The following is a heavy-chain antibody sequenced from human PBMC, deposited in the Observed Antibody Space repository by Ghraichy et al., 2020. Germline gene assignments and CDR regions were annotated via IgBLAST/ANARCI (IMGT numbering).Heavy chain of an antibody. CDR3: ARVINFGPRRLQVPRRRGQPDY. V-gene: IGHV4-34*01. CDR2: INHSGST. CDR1: GGSFSGYY. D-gene: IGHD2-2*01. J-gene: IGHJ4*02. Sequence: SQTLSLTCAVYGGSFSGYYWSWIRQPPGKGLEWIGEINHSGSTNYNPSLKSRVTISVDTSKNQFSLKLSSVTAADTAVYYCARVINFGPRRLQVPRRRGQPDYWGQGTLVTVSS.